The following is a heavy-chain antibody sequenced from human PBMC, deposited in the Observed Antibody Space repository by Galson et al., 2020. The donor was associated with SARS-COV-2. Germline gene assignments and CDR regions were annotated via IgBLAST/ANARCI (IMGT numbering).Heavy chain of an antibody. CDR1: GFTFSSYA. Sequence: GGSLRLSCAASGFTFSSYAINWLRQAPGKGLEWVSGISGSGSATYYAGSVKGRFTISRDNSQNTLYLQMNGLRAEDTAIYYCAKRHRDSSGFDSWGQGARVTVSS. CDR3: AKRHRDSSGFDS. J-gene: IGHJ4*02. CDR2: ISGSGSAT. D-gene: IGHD3-22*01. V-gene: IGHV3-23*01.